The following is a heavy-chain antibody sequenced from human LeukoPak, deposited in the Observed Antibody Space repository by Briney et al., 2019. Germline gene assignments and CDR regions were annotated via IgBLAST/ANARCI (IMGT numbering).Heavy chain of an antibody. Sequence: PGRSLRLSCTASGFTFGDYAMSWVRQAPGKGLGWVGFIRSKAYGGTTEYAASVKGRFTISRDDSKSIAYLQMNSLKTEDTAVYYCTRWPAVVATMTPSFDYWGQGTLVTVSS. J-gene: IGHJ4*02. CDR2: IRSKAYGGTT. CDR1: GFTFGDYA. CDR3: TRWPAVVATMTPSFDY. D-gene: IGHD5-12*01. V-gene: IGHV3-49*04.